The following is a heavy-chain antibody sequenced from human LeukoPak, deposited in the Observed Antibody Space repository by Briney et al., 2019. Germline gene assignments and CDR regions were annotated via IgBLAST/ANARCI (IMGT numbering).Heavy chain of an antibody. Sequence: PGGSLRLSCAASGFTVSSYAMSWVRQAPGKGLEWVSSISGSGGSTYYSDSVKGRFTISRDNSKNTLYLQLNSLRAEDTAVYYCAKDRSSGWYDAFDIWGQGTMVIVSS. J-gene: IGHJ3*02. CDR1: GFTVSSYA. CDR2: ISGSGGST. D-gene: IGHD6-19*01. V-gene: IGHV3-23*01. CDR3: AKDRSSGWYDAFDI.